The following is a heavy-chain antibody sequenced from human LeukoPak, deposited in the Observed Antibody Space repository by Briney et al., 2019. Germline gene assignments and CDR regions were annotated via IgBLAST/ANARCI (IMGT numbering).Heavy chain of an antibody. CDR3: AKRGVGTAYPNYFEY. CDR2: ISYDGSDK. V-gene: IGHV3-30*18. D-gene: IGHD3-16*01. Sequence: GRSLRLSSAASGFTFISYGMHWVRQASGKGLEWVAAISYDGSDKYYADSVKGRFTISRDNSKNTLYLQTNSLRAEDTAVYYCAKRGVGTAYPNYFEYWGQGTLVTVSS. CDR1: GFTFISYG. J-gene: IGHJ4*02.